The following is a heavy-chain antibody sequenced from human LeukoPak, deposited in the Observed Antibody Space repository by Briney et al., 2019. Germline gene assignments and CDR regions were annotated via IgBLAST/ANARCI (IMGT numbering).Heavy chain of an antibody. CDR1: GGSISSYY. D-gene: IGHD5-18*01. V-gene: IGHV4-34*01. CDR3: ARDPRQLDTAMIRVRLGMDV. J-gene: IGHJ6*02. CDR2: INHSGST. Sequence: SETLSLTCTVSGGSISSYYWSWIRQPPGKGLEWIGEINHSGSTNYNPSLKSRVTISVDTSKNQFSLKLSSVTAADTAVYYCARDPRQLDTAMIRVRLGMDVWGQGTTVTVSS.